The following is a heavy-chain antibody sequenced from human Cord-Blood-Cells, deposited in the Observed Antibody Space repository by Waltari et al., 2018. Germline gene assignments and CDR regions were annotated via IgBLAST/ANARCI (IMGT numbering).Heavy chain of an antibody. CDR3: ARVGFFGGYFDY. Sequence: RQPPGKGLEWIGYIYHSGSTYYNPSLKSRVTISVDRSKNQFSLKLSSVTAADTAVYYCARVGFFGGYFDYWGQGTLVTVSS. V-gene: IGHV4-30-2*01. D-gene: IGHD2-15*01. CDR2: IYHSGST. J-gene: IGHJ4*02.